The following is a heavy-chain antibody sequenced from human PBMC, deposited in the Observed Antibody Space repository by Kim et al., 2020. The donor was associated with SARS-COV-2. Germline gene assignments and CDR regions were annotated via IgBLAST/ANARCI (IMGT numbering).Heavy chain of an antibody. V-gene: IGHV3-23*01. CDR2: GST. CDR3: AKDINPPDY. Sequence: GSTYYADSVKGRFTISRDNSKNTLYLQMNSLRAEDTAVYYCAKDINPPDYWGQGTLVTVSS. J-gene: IGHJ4*02. D-gene: IGHD3-10*01.